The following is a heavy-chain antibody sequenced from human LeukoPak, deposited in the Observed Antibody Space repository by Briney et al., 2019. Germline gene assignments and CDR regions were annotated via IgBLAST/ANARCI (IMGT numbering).Heavy chain of an antibody. J-gene: IGHJ4*02. CDR3: ARNQRTPDY. Sequence: GGSLRLSCAASGFTFSSSPMTWVRQAPGKGLEWVSSIGLSASITNYADSVKGRFTISRDNSKNTLYLQMNSLGAEDTAVYYCARNQRTPDYWGQGILVTVSS. V-gene: IGHV3-23*01. CDR1: GFTFSSSP. CDR2: IGLSASIT.